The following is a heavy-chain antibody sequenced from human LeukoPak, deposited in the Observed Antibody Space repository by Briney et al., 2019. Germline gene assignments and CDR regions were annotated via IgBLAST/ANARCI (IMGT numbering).Heavy chain of an antibody. J-gene: IGHJ6*02. Sequence: PGGSLRLSCAASGFTLSRYGMHWVRQAPGKGLEYVSGISSNGGSTNYANSVKGRFTISRDNSKNTLYLQMGSLRAEDMAVYYCARDLPTYYYDSRSYHSWGMDVWGQGTTVTVFS. D-gene: IGHD3-22*01. CDR2: ISSNGGST. CDR3: ARDLPTYYYDSRSYHSWGMDV. V-gene: IGHV3-64*01. CDR1: GFTLSRYG.